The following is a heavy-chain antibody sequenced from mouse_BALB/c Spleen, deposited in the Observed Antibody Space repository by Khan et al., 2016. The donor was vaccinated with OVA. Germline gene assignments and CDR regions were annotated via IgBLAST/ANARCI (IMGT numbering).Heavy chain of an antibody. V-gene: IGHV2-6-7*01. J-gene: IGHJ3*01. D-gene: IGHD1-2*01. CDR1: GFSLTGYG. CDR3: AREGNYYGAWFAY. CDR2: IWGDGNT. Sequence: QVQLKESGPGLVAPSQSLSITCTVSGFSLTGYGVNWVRQPPGKGLEWLGMIWGDGNTDYNSALKSRLNISKDNSTSQVFLKINSLQIDDTARYDCAREGNYYGAWFAYWGQGTLVTVSA.